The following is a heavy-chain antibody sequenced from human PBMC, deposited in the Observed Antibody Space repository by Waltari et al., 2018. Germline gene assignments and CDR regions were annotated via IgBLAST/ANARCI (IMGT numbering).Heavy chain of an antibody. V-gene: IGHV4-34*01. CDR2: INHSGST. Sequence: QVQLQQWGAGLLKPSETLSLTCAVYGGSFSGYYWSWIRQPPGKGLEWIGEINHSGSTNYNPSLMSRVTISLDTSNNQFSLKLSSVTAADTAVYYCARETTVTTTNDAFDIWGQGTMVTVSS. J-gene: IGHJ3*02. CDR3: ARETTVTTTNDAFDI. D-gene: IGHD4-17*01. CDR1: GGSFSGYY.